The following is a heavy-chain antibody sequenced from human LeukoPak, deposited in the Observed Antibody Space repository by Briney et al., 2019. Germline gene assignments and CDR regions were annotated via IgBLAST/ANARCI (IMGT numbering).Heavy chain of an antibody. D-gene: IGHD3-22*01. Sequence: ASVKVSCKASGYTFTGYYMHWVRQAPGQGLEWMGWINPNSGGTNYAQKFQGRVTMTRDTSISTAYMELSRLRSDDTAVYYCARGYDSSGYHLDYWGQGTLVTVSS. CDR1: GYTFTGYY. CDR3: ARGYDSSGYHLDY. J-gene: IGHJ4*02. V-gene: IGHV1-2*02. CDR2: INPNSGGT.